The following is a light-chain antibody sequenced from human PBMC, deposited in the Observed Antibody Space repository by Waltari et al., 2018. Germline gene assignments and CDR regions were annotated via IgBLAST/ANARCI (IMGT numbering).Light chain of an antibody. CDR2: AAS. CDR3: QQYYSTPRT. J-gene: IGKJ1*01. Sequence: DNQMNQSPSLLSASVGGRVTITCRASQGISNSLAWYQQKPGKAPKLLLYAASRLESGVPSRFSGSGSGTDYTLTISSLQPEDFATYYCQQYYSTPRTFGQGTKVEIK. CDR1: QGISNS. V-gene: IGKV1-NL1*01.